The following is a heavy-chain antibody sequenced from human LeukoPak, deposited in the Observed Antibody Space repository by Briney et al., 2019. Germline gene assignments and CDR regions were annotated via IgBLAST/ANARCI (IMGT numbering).Heavy chain of an antibody. CDR1: GYTFTGYH. Sequence: HWASVKVSCKASGYTFTGYHMHWVRQAPGQGLEWMGRINPNSGDTNYAQEFQGRAAMTRDTSISTAFMELTRLRSDDTAVYYCARDYCSSTSCLFDYWGQGTLVTVSS. CDR2: INPNSGDT. J-gene: IGHJ4*02. D-gene: IGHD2-2*01. V-gene: IGHV1-2*06. CDR3: ARDYCSSTSCLFDY.